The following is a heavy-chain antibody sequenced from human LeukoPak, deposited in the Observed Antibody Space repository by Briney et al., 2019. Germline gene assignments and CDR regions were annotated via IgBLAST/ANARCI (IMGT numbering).Heavy chain of an antibody. J-gene: IGHJ6*03. CDR2: IYYSGST. V-gene: IGHV4-39*07. D-gene: IGHD5-24*01. Sequence: SETLSLTCTVSGGSISSSSYYWGWIRQPPGKGLEWIGSIYYSGSTYYNPSLKSRVTISVDTSKNQFSLKLSSVTAADTAVYYCARGRLWLPEEYYYYYMDVWGKGTTVTVSS. CDR1: GGSISSSSYY. CDR3: ARGRLWLPEEYYYYYMDV.